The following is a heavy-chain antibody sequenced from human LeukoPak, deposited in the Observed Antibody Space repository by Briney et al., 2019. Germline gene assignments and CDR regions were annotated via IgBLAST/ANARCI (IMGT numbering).Heavy chain of an antibody. D-gene: IGHD5-12*01. J-gene: IGHJ6*02. CDR3: ARGGYEDYYYGMDV. CDR2: ISYDGSNK. V-gene: IGHV3-30-3*01. Sequence: GGSPRLSCVVSGFTFSTSAMSWVRQAPGKGLEWVAVISYDGSNKYYADSVKGRFTISRDNSKNTLYLQMNSLRAEDTAVYYCARGGYEDYYYGMDVWGQGTTVTVPS. CDR1: GFTFSTSA.